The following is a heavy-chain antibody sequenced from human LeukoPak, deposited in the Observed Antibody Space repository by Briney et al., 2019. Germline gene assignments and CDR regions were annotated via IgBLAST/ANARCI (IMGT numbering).Heavy chain of an antibody. J-gene: IGHJ4*02. CDR1: GFTFDDYA. CDR3: AKVRAFDSGSNNRDY. Sequence: GGSLRLSCAASGFTFDDYAMHWVRQAPGKGLEWVSGISWNSGSIGYADSVKGRFTISRDNSKNTLYLQMNTLRAEDTAVYYCAKVRAFDSGSNNRDYWGQGTLVTVSS. CDR2: ISWNSGSI. D-gene: IGHD3-10*01. V-gene: IGHV3-9*01.